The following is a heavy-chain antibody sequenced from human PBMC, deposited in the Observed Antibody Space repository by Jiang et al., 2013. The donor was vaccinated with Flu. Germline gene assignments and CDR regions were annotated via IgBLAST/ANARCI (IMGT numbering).Heavy chain of an antibody. Sequence: VSSTNAAGTDQAVPARALSGWEDVLRSTWNNDYEESVRSRLTIRSDTSKNHLSLQLDSVTPEDTAVYYCARAPLVPASSEWTWGAFDIWGQGTIITVAS. CDR2: VLRSTWNN. CDR3: ARAPLVPASSEWTWGAFDI. CDR1: VSSTNAA. D-gene: IGHD6-19*01. V-gene: IGHV6-1*01. J-gene: IGHJ3*02.